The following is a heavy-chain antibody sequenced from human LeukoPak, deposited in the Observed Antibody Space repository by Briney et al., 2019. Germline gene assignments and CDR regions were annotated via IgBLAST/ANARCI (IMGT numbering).Heavy chain of an antibody. D-gene: IGHD6-13*01. J-gene: IGHJ4*02. CDR1: GYSFTSYW. CDR2: IYPGDSDT. Sequence: GESLKISCKGSGYSFTSYWIGWVRPMPGKGLEWMGIIYPGDSDTRYRPSFQGQVTISADKSISTAYLQWSSLKASDTAMYYCARLQPDSSSWYGVGGIDYWGQGTLVTVSS. CDR3: ARLQPDSSSWYGVGGIDY. V-gene: IGHV5-51*01.